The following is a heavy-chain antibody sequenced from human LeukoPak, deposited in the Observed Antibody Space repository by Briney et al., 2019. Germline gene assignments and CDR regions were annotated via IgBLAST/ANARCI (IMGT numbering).Heavy chain of an antibody. CDR3: ARRPSMISISGAFDI. D-gene: IGHD3-22*01. V-gene: IGHV5-51*01. J-gene: IGHJ3*02. Sequence: GESLKISCKGSGYSFTSYWIGWVRQMPGKGLEWMGIIYPGDSDTRYSPSFQGQVTISADKSISTAYLQWSSLKASDTAIYYCARRPSMISISGAFDIWGQGTMVTVSS. CDR2: IYPGDSDT. CDR1: GYSFTSYW.